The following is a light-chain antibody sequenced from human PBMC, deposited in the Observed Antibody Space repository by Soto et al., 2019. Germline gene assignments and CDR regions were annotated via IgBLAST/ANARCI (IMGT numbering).Light chain of an antibody. V-gene: IGLV1-47*01. CDR2: RDG. J-gene: IGLJ3*02. CDR3: AVWDQSLTGWV. CDR1: SSNIGSHF. Sequence: QSVLTQPPSASGTPGQSLTISCSGSSSNIGSHFVYWYQHLPATAPKLLIFRDGQRPSGVPARFFGSKSGTSASLAITGLRSEDEADYYCAVWDQSLTGWVFGGGTKVTVL.